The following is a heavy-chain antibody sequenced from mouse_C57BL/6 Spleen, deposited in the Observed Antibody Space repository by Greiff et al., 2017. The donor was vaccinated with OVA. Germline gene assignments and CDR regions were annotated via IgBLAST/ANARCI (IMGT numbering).Heavy chain of an antibody. V-gene: IGHV7-3*01. Sequence: EVKLVESGGGLVQPGGSLSLSCAASGFTFTDYYMSWVRQPPGKALEWLGFIRNKANGYTTEYSASVKGRFTIYRDNSKSILYLQMNALRAEDSATYYGASLWLRYVDVWGKGTTVTVSS. J-gene: IGHJ1*03. CDR1: GFTFTDYY. D-gene: IGHD2-2*01. CDR2: IRNKANGYTT. CDR3: ASLWLRYVDV.